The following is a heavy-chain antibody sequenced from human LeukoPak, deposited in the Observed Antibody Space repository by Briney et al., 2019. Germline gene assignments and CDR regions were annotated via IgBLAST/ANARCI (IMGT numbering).Heavy chain of an antibody. CDR1: GFTFSRYA. D-gene: IGHD3-10*01. Sequence: GGSLRLSCAASGFTFSRYAMSWVRQAPGKGLEWVSVISGSGGSTDYADSVKGRFTISRDNSKNTLYLQMTSLRAEDTAVYYCAKDRWYYYGSGSYYGYWGQGTLVTVSS. V-gene: IGHV3-23*01. CDR2: ISGSGGST. CDR3: AKDRWYYYGSGSYYGY. J-gene: IGHJ4*02.